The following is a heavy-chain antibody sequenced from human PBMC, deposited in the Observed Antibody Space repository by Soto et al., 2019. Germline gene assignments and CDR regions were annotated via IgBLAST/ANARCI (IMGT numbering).Heavy chain of an antibody. D-gene: IGHD1-26*01. CDR1: GFTFSSYG. V-gene: IGHV3-33*01. CDR3: ARGGVESGRYYAAFDI. Sequence: QVQLVESGGGVVQPGRSLRLSCAASGFTFSSYGMHWVRQAPGKGLEWVAVIWYDGSNKYYADYVKGRFTISRDNSKNTLYLQMNSLRAEDTAVYYCARGGVESGRYYAAFDIWGQGTMVTVSS. CDR2: IWYDGSNK. J-gene: IGHJ3*02.